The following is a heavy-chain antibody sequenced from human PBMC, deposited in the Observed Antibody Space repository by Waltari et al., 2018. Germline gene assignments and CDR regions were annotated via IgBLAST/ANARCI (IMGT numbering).Heavy chain of an antibody. CDR3: ARARFTCRGGDCPYFDY. CDR2: IESGGSS. V-gene: IGHV3-53*03. Sequence: EVQLVESGGGLIQPGGSLRLSCAASGFTVSANYMTWVRQSPGKGLYWVALIESGGSSFYSDSVKGRFTISRDNVGNTVHLHMNSLSAEDTAVYYCARARFTCRGGDCPYFDYWGQGALVTVSS. D-gene: IGHD2-21*02. J-gene: IGHJ4*02. CDR1: GFTVSANY.